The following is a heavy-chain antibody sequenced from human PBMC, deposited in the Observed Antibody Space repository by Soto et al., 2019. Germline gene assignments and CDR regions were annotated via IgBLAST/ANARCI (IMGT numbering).Heavy chain of an antibody. CDR1: GFTFSIYE. CDR2: ISSSGSNI. Sequence: RGSLRLSCAASGFTFSIYEMNWVRQAPGKGLEWVSYISSSGSNIYYADSVTGRFTISRDNAKNSLYLQMNSLRAEDTAVYYCARSRSKNYYYDRIGSPGCLDHWGQGPLVTVSS. CDR3: ARSRSKNYYYDRIGSPGCLDH. J-gene: IGHJ4*02. D-gene: IGHD3-22*01. V-gene: IGHV3-48*03.